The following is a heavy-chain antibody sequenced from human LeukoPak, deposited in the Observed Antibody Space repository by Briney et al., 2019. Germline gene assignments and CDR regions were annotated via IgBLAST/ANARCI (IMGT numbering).Heavy chain of an antibody. CDR1: GYTFTCYY. CDR3: ARVGPYGSGSSLFDY. D-gene: IGHD3-10*01. V-gene: IGHV1-2*02. J-gene: IGHJ4*02. CDR2: INPNSGGR. Sequence: ASVTLSCTAAGYTFTCYYLHWMRQAPGPGLEWMGWINPNSGGRNYAEKVQGRVTMTRDTSISTAYMELSRLRSDDTAVYYCARVGPYGSGSSLFDYWGQGTLVTVSS.